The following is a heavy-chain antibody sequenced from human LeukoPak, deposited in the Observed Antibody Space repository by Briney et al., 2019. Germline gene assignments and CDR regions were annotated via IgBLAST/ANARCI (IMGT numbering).Heavy chain of an antibody. J-gene: IGHJ4*02. D-gene: IGHD1-26*01. CDR3: AREVSGTSYIDY. CDR1: GFTLSSYW. CDR2: IKSDGTST. V-gene: IGHV3-74*01. Sequence: GGSLRLSCAASGFTLSSYWMHWVRQAPGKGLVWVSRIKSDGTSTNYADSVKGRFTISRDNAKSTLYLQMNSLRAEDMAMYYCAREVSGTSYIDYWGQGTLVTVSS.